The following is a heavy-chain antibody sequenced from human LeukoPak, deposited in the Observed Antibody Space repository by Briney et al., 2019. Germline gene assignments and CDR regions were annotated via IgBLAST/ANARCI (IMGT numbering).Heavy chain of an antibody. J-gene: IGHJ5*02. CDR2: INPNSGGT. V-gene: IGHV1-2*02. CDR3: ARGYCSSTSCYWLKKQVNWFDP. Sequence: ASVKVSCKASGYTFTGYYMHWVRQAPGQGLEWMGWINPNSGGTNYAQKFQGRVTMTRDTSISTACMELSRLRSDDTAVYYCARGYCSSTSCYWLKKQVNWFDPWGQGTLVTVSS. CDR1: GYTFTGYY. D-gene: IGHD2-2*01.